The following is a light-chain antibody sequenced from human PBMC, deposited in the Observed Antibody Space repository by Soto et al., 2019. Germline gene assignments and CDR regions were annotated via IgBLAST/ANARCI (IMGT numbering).Light chain of an antibody. CDR2: AAS. J-gene: IGKJ5*01. CDR3: QQLNSYPRIT. V-gene: IGKV1-9*01. CDR1: QGISSY. Sequence: IHFTHSPSSPSASVWDRVTITFRASQGISSYLAWYQQKPGKAPKLLIYAASTLQSGVPSRFSGSGSGTDFTLTISSLQPEDFATYYCQQLNSYPRITFGQGTRLEIK.